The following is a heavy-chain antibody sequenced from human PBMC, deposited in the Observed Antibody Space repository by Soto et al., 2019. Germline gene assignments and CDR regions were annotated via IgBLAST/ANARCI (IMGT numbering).Heavy chain of an antibody. CDR1: GYTFTSYD. Sequence: QVQLVQSGAEVKKPGASVKVSCKASGYTFTSYDINWVRQATGQGLEWMGWMNPNSGNTGYAQKFQGRVTMTRNTSISTAYMELSSLRSEDTAVYYCARGLRLPDDSSGYRGGYGMDVWGQGTTVTVSS. CDR2: MNPNSGNT. D-gene: IGHD3-22*01. CDR3: ARGLRLPDDSSGYRGGYGMDV. V-gene: IGHV1-8*01. J-gene: IGHJ6*02.